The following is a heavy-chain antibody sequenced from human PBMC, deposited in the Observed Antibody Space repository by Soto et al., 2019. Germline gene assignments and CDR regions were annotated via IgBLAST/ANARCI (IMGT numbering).Heavy chain of an antibody. D-gene: IGHD6-13*01. V-gene: IGHV1-2*02. CDR3: ARGDRIRESPPLAAAGRANWFDP. J-gene: IGHJ5*02. Sequence: ASVKVSCKASGYTFTGYYMHWVRQAPGQGLEWMGWINPNSGGTNYAQKFQGRVTMTRDTSISTAYMELSRLRSDDTAVYYCARGDRIRESPPLAAAGRANWFDPLGQGTLVTVSS. CDR1: GYTFTGYY. CDR2: INPNSGGT.